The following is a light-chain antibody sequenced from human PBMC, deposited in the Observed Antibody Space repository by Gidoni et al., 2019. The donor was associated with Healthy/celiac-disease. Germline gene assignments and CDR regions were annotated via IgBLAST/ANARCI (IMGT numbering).Light chain of an antibody. CDR2: SNN. Sequence: PGQRVTISCSGSSSNIGSNTVNWYQQLPGTAPKLLIYSNNQRPSGVPNRFSGSKSGTSASLAISGLQSEDEADYYCAAWDDSLNVVFGGGTKLTVL. CDR1: SSNIGSNT. CDR3: AAWDDSLNVV. V-gene: IGLV1-44*01. J-gene: IGLJ2*01.